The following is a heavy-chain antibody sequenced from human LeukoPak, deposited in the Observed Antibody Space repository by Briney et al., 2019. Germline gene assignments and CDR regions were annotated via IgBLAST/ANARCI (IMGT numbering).Heavy chain of an antibody. CDR2: INPDSGGT. J-gene: IGHJ5*02. CDR3: ARSDSYTWFDP. D-gene: IGHD2-15*01. Sequence: GASVKVSCKASGYTFTDYYIHWMRQAPGQGLEWMGWINPDSGGTSYAQKFQGRVTMTRDTSISTVHVELSRLRSDDTAVYYCARSDSYTWFDPWGQGTLVTVSS. CDR1: GYTFTDYY. V-gene: IGHV1-2*02.